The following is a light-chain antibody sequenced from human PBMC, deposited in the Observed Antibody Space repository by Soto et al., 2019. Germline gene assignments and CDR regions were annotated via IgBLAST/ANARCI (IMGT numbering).Light chain of an antibody. J-gene: IGKJ2*01. V-gene: IGKV1-39*01. Sequence: DLQMTQSPSSLSASVGDRVTITCRASQGIGTYLIWYQQKPGKAPDVLIYGASSLQNGVPSRFSASGSGTDFALTISSLQPEDFGTYYCQHSYSTPPYTFGQGTKLDIK. CDR1: QGIGTY. CDR3: QHSYSTPPYT. CDR2: GAS.